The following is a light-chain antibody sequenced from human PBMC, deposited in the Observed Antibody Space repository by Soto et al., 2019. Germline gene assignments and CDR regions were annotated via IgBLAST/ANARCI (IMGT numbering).Light chain of an antibody. CDR2: GAS. V-gene: IGKV3-20*01. CDR1: QSVSSNY. CDR3: QQYCSSPPRT. J-gene: IGKJ1*01. Sequence: EIVLTQSPGTLSLSPGERATLSCRASQSVSSNYLAWYQQKPGQAPRLLIYGASSRATGIPDRFSGSGSGTDFTLTISRLEPEDFAVYYCQQYCSSPPRTFGQGTKVEIK.